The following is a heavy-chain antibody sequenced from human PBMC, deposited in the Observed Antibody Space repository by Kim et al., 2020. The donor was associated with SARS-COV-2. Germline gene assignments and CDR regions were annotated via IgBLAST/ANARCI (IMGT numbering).Heavy chain of an antibody. J-gene: IGHJ3*02. CDR1: GFTFSNYD. CDR3: ARRSIAAVALDI. Sequence: GGSLRLSCAASGFTFSNYDMHWVRQPTGKGLEWVSAIGSAGDTYYPGSVKGRFTISRENAKNSLYLQMNSLRAGDRAVYYCARRSIAAVALDIWGQGTM. V-gene: IGHV3-13*04. D-gene: IGHD6-13*01. CDR2: IGSAGDT.